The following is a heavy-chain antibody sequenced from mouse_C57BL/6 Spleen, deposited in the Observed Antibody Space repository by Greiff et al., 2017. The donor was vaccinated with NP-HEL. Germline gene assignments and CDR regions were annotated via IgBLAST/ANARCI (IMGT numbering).Heavy chain of an antibody. V-gene: IGHV5-4*01. J-gene: IGHJ3*01. CDR2: ISDGGSYT. Sequence: EVMLVESGGGLVKPGGSLKLSCAASGFTFSSSAMSWVRQTPEKRLEWVATISDGGSYTYYPDNVKGRFTISRDNDKNNLYLQMSHLKSEDTAMYYCAKEVDYYGSSYDAWFAYWGQGTLVTVSA. D-gene: IGHD1-1*01. CDR3: AKEVDYYGSSYDAWFAY. CDR1: GFTFSSSA.